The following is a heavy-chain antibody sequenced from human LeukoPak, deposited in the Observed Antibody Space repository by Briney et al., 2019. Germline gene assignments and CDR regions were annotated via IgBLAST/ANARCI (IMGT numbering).Heavy chain of an antibody. CDR1: GFTFSGYA. Sequence: GGSLRLSCAASGFTFSGYAMSWVRQAPGKGLEWVSIISSGGASTYYADSVKGRFTISRDNSKNTVYLQMKSLRAEDTAIYYCAKRQGSGWPMNYFDYWGQGTLVTVSS. D-gene: IGHD6-25*01. J-gene: IGHJ4*02. V-gene: IGHV3-23*01. CDR3: AKRQGSGWPMNYFDY. CDR2: ISSGGAST.